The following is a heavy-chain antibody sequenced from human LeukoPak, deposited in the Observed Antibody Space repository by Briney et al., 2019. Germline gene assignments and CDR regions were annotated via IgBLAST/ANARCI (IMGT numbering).Heavy chain of an antibody. D-gene: IGHD4-11*01. CDR2: IWYDGSNK. CDR3: AKDFPPYSNLYYFDY. J-gene: IGHJ4*02. CDR1: GFTFSSYG. Sequence: PGGSLRLSCAASGFTFSSYGMHWVRQAPGKGLEWVAVIWYDGSNKYYADSVKGRFTISRDNSKNTLYLQMNSLRAEDTAVYYCAKDFPPYSNLYYFDYWGQGTLVTVSS. V-gene: IGHV3-33*06.